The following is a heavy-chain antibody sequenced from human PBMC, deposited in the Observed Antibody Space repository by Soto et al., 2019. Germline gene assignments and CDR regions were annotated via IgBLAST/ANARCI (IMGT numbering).Heavy chain of an antibody. CDR3: ASYYYYDSSGYLERGYYYGMDV. V-gene: IGHV4-30-4*01. Sequence: PSETLSLTCTVSGCSISSGDYYWSWIRQPPGKGLEWIGYIYYSGSTYYNPSLKSRVTISVDTSKNQFSLKLSSVTAADTAVYYCASYYYYDSSGYLERGYYYGMDVWGQGTTVTVSS. J-gene: IGHJ6*02. D-gene: IGHD3-22*01. CDR1: GCSISSGDYY. CDR2: IYYSGST.